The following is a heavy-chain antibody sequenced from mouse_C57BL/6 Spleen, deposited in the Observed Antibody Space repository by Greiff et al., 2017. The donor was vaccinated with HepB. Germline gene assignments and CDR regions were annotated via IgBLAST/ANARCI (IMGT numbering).Heavy chain of an antibody. CDR1: GYTFTSYW. CDR3: ARYDYDADGYAMDY. Sequence: QVQLKQPGAELVKPGASVKVSCKASGYTFTSYWMHWVKQRPGQGLEWIGRIHPSDSDTNYNQKFKGKATLTVDKSSSTAYMQLSSLTSEDSAVYYCARYDYDADGYAMDYWGQGTSVTVSS. V-gene: IGHV1-74*01. CDR2: IHPSDSDT. D-gene: IGHD2-4*01. J-gene: IGHJ4*01.